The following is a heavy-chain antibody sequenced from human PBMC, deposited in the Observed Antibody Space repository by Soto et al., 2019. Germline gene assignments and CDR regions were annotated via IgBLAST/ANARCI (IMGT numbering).Heavy chain of an antibody. V-gene: IGHV3-66*01. D-gene: IGHD2-21*01. Sequence: EVQLVESGGGLVQPGGSLRLSCAASGFTVSSNYMSWVRQAPGKGLEWVSVIYSGGSTYYADSVKGRFTISRDNSKNTLYLQMNSLRAEDTAVYYCARWRDGSDSGGYYYYYMHVWGKGTTVTVSS. CDR3: ARWRDGSDSGGYYYYYMHV. J-gene: IGHJ6*03. CDR1: GFTVSSNY. CDR2: IYSGGST.